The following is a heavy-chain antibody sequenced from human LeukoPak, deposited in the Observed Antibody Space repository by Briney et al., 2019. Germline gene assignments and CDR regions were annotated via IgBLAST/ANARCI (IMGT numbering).Heavy chain of an antibody. CDR1: GFTFSDYY. CDR3: AKAPVTSCRGAFCYPFDY. Sequence: GGSLRLSCAASGFTFSDYYMSWIRQAPGKGLEWVSYISSSGSTIYYADSVKGRFTISRDNSKNTLYLQMNSLRAEDAAVYYCAKAPVTSCRGAFCYPFDYWGQGTLVTVSS. V-gene: IGHV3-11*01. D-gene: IGHD2-15*01. J-gene: IGHJ4*02. CDR2: ISSSGSTI.